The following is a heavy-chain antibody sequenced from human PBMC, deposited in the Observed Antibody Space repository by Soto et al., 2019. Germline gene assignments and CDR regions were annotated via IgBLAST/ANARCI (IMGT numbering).Heavy chain of an antibody. CDR3: AKDQVYYDFWSGYYSY. CDR1: GFTFSSYA. V-gene: IGHV3-23*01. Sequence: GGSLRLSCAASGFTFSSYAVSWVRQAPGKGLEWVSAISGSGGSTYYADSVKGRFTISRDNYKNTLYLQMNSLRAEDTAVYYCAKDQVYYDFWSGYYSYWGQGTLVTVSS. CDR2: ISGSGGST. J-gene: IGHJ4*02. D-gene: IGHD3-3*01.